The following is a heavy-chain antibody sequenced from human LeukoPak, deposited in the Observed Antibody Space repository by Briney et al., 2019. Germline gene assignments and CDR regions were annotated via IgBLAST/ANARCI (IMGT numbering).Heavy chain of an antibody. CDR2: ISSSSSTI. CDR3: ARRGDYGDARFDY. V-gene: IGHV3-48*04. CDR1: GFTFSTYT. J-gene: IGHJ4*02. D-gene: IGHD4-17*01. Sequence: GGSLRLSCAASGFTFSTYTMNWVRQAPGKGLEWVSYISSSSSTILYADSVKGRFTVSRDNAKNSLYLQMNSLRAEDTAVYYCARRGDYGDARFDYWGQGTLVTVSS.